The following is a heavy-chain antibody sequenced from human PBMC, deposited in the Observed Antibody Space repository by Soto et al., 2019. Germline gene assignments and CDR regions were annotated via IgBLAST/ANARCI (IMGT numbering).Heavy chain of an antibody. CDR1: GDSVNNNRYY. D-gene: IGHD4-17*01. Sequence: SETLSLTCSVTGDSVNNNRYYWGWVRQSPGKGLEWIGSVYLSGTTVYNPSLKSRVTISIDTSISRFSLEMTSVTAADTAVYYCARHYTVTTEPDFWGQGIQVT. V-gene: IGHV4-39*01. CDR2: VYLSGTT. J-gene: IGHJ4*02. CDR3: ARHYTVTTEPDF.